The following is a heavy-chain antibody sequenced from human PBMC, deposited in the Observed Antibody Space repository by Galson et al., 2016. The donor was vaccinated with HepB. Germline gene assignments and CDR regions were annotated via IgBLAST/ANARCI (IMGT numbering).Heavy chain of an antibody. J-gene: IGHJ6*02. CDR3: AREEVATSSV. CDR2: VYYSGRT. V-gene: IGHV4-31*03. Sequence: TLSLTCTVSGVSVTGGGYHWSWIRQLPGKGLEYIGNVYYSGRTYYSPSLKSRVTISLDKSKNQFSLNLTSVTAADTAVYYCAREEVATSSVWGQGTTVTVSS. D-gene: IGHD5-12*01. CDR1: GVSVTGGGYH.